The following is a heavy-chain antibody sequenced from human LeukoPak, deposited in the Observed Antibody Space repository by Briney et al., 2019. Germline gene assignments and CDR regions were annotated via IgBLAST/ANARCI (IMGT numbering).Heavy chain of an antibody. V-gene: IGHV3-53*01. CDR3: RAVAGTDYYYGMDV. J-gene: IGHJ6*02. CDR1: GFTVSSNY. Sequence: GGSLRLSCAASGFTVSSNYMSWVRQAPGKGLEWVSVIYSGGSTYYADSVKGRFTTSRDNSKNTLYLQMNSLRAEDTAVYYCRAVAGTDYYYGMDVWGQGTTVTVSS. CDR2: IYSGGST. D-gene: IGHD6-19*01.